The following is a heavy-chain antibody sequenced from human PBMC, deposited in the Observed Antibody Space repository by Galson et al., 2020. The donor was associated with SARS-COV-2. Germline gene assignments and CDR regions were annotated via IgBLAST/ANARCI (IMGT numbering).Heavy chain of an antibody. V-gene: IGHV4-39*01. Sequence: SETLSLTCTVSRGSISSSSYYWGWIRQPPGKGLEWIGILYYSGATYYNPSLKSRVTMSVDTSKNQYSLKLTSVTAADTAVYYCASRSNRYCGGDCYLPFDAFDIWGQGTMITVSS. J-gene: IGHJ3*02. D-gene: IGHD2-21*02. CDR2: LYYSGAT. CDR3: ASRSNRYCGGDCYLPFDAFDI. CDR1: RGSISSSSYY.